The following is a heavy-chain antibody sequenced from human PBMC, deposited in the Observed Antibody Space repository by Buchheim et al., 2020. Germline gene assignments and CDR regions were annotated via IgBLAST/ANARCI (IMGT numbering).Heavy chain of an antibody. V-gene: IGHV3-11*06. CDR1: GFTFSDYY. J-gene: IGHJ4*02. CDR3: ARGGIQLWRDSHSSSWKSFDY. CDR2: IISSTTYT. D-gene: IGHD6-13*01. Sequence: QVQLVESGGGLVKPGGSLRLSCAASGFTFSDYYMSWIRQAPGKGLEWVSYIISSTTYTNYADSVKGRFTISRDNAKNSLYLQMSSLRAEDTAVYYCARGGIQLWRDSHSSSWKSFDYWGQGTL.